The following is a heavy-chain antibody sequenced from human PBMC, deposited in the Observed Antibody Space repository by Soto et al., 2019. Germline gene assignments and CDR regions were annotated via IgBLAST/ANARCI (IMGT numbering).Heavy chain of an antibody. Sequence: VQLVESGGGLVQPGGSLKLSCAASGFTFSGSAMHWVRQASGKGLEWVGRIRSKANSYATAYAASVKGRFTISRDDSKNTAYLQMNSLKTEDTAVYYCTRQGDSSSWALDYWGQGTLVTVSS. V-gene: IGHV3-73*02. D-gene: IGHD6-13*01. CDR1: GFTFSGSA. J-gene: IGHJ4*02. CDR3: TRQGDSSSWALDY. CDR2: IRSKANSYAT.